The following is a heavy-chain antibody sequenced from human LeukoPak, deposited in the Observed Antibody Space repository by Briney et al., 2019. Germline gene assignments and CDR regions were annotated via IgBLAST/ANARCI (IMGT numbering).Heavy chain of an antibody. CDR3: ARRIGYYMDV. CDR1: GGSFSGYY. V-gene: IGHV4-34*01. CDR2: INHSGST. Sequence: SETLSLTCAVYGGSFSGYYWSWIRQPPGKGLEWIGEINHSGSTNYNPSLKSRVTISVDTSKNQFSLKLSSVTAADTAVYYCARRIGYYMDVWGKGTTVTISS. J-gene: IGHJ6*03.